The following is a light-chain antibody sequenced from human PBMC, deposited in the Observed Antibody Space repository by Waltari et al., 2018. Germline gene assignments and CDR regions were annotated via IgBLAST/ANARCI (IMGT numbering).Light chain of an antibody. V-gene: IGLV2-11*01. J-gene: IGLJ3*02. Sequence: QSALTQPRSVSGSPGQSVTVPCTGTSSDVGGYNYVSWYQQHPGKAPKLMIYDVTKRPSWVPDRFSGSKSGNTASLTISGLQTEDEADYYCCSYAGSYTWVFGGGTKLTVL. CDR2: DVT. CDR3: CSYAGSYTWV. CDR1: SSDVGGYNY.